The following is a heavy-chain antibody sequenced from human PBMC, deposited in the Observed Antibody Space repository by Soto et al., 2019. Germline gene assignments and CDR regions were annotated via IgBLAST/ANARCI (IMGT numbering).Heavy chain of an antibody. CDR3: ARDKGYCSGASCPDFDY. D-gene: IGHD2-15*01. CDR1: GGTLSSYT. CDR2: IIPNLGIT. J-gene: IGHJ4*02. V-gene: IGHV1-69*08. Sequence: QVQLVQSGAELQKPGSSVKVSCKASGGTLSSYTFSWVRQSPGQGLEWMGRIIPNLGITNYAQKFQGRITIIVDKSTSKAYMELSSLRSEDTAVYYCARDKGYCSGASCPDFDYWGQGTLVTVSS.